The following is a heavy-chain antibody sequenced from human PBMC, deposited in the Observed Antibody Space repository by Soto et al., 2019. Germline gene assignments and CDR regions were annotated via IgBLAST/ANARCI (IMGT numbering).Heavy chain of an antibody. D-gene: IGHD3-16*01. CDR1: GFTFSSYG. CDR3: AKSIGLISVYYYGMDV. J-gene: IGHJ6*02. V-gene: IGHV3-30*18. Sequence: QVQLVESGGGVVQPGRSLRLSCAASGFTFSSYGMHWVRQAPGKGLEWVAVISYDGSNKYYADSVKGRFTISRDNSKNTPYQQMNSLRAEDTAVYYCAKSIGLISVYYYGMDVCGQGTTVTVSS. CDR2: ISYDGSNK.